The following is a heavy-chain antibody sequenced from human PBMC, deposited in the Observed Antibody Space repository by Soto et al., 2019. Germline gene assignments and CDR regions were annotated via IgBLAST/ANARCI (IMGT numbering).Heavy chain of an antibody. CDR1: GGTFSSYA. Sequence: SVKVSCKASGGTFSSYAISWVRQAPGQGLEWMGGIIPIFGTANYAQKFQGRVTITADESTSTAYMELSSRRSEGTAVYYCARGRADILTGYYLGLYYYMDGWGKGTTVTVSS. CDR2: IIPIFGTA. D-gene: IGHD3-9*01. V-gene: IGHV1-69*13. CDR3: ARGRADILTGYYLGLYYYMDG. J-gene: IGHJ6*03.